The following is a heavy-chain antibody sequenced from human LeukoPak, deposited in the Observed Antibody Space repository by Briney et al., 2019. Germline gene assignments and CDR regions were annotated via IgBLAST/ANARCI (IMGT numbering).Heavy chain of an antibody. V-gene: IGHV3-7*03. Sequence: GGSLRLSCAASGFTVSSNYMSWVRQAPGKGPEWVANIKQDGSAKYYVDSVKGRFTISRDNGNSSLHLQMNSLRAEDTAVYYCIRLSGPLDDYWGQGTLVTVSS. CDR2: IKQDGSAK. J-gene: IGHJ4*02. D-gene: IGHD1-26*01. CDR3: IRLSGPLDDY. CDR1: GFTVSSNY.